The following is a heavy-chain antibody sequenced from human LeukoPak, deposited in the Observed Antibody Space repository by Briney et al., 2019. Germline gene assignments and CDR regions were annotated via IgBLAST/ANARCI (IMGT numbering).Heavy chain of an antibody. CDR1: GFTFSSYW. CDR2: IKQDGSEK. Sequence: GGSLRLSCAASGFTFSSYWMSWVRQAPGKGLEWVANIKQDGSEKYYVGSVKGRFTISRDNAKNSLYLQMNSLRAEDTAVYYCARVGVVVPAAILEHYYYYYYMDVWGKGTTVTVSS. V-gene: IGHV3-7*01. D-gene: IGHD2-2*02. J-gene: IGHJ6*03. CDR3: ARVGVVVPAAILEHYYYYYYMDV.